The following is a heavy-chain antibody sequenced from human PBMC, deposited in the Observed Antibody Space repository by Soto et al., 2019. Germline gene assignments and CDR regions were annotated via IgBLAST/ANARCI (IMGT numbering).Heavy chain of an antibody. D-gene: IGHD1-7*01. V-gene: IGHV3-21*01. CDR2: ISSITGSGAYK. J-gene: IGHJ4*02. Sequence: EVQLVESGGGLVEPGGSLRLSCAASGFIFSSYNMNWVRQAPGKGLEWVSAISSITGSGAYKYYADSVKGRFTTSSDKAKNSLYLQMNRLRAEDTAVSYCSRGGYNWNSIDYCGQGTLVTVSS. CDR3: SRGGYNWNSIDY. CDR1: GFIFSSYN.